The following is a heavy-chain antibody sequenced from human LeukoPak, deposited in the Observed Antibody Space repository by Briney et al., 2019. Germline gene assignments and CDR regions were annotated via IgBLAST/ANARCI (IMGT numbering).Heavy chain of an antibody. CDR3: ARDRAEGKTWVEFDP. CDR1: GFTFSNSA. CDR2: IYSDGVT. V-gene: IGHV3-66*02. Sequence: GVSPRLSCVVSGFTFSNSAMTWVLQAPGKGLAWVSLIYSDGVTQYADSVKGRFTISRDNSKNTLYLQMNSLRDEDTAVYFCARDRAEGKTWVEFDPWGQGTLVTVSS. J-gene: IGHJ5*02.